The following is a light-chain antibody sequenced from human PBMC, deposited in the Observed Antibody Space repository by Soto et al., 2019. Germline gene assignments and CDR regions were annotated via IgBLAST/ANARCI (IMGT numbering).Light chain of an antibody. CDR2: AAS. CDR1: QGLSSD. V-gene: IGKV1-9*01. Sequence: DIQLTQSPSFLSASVGDRVTITCRASQGLSSDLAWYQQKPGKAPKLLIYAASTLQSGVPSRFSGSGSGTEFTLTISRLQPEDFATYYCQQLNSYPITFGQGTRREIK. J-gene: IGKJ5*01. CDR3: QQLNSYPIT.